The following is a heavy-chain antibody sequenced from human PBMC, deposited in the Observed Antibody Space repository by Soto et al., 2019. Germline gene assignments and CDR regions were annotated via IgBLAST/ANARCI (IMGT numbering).Heavy chain of an antibody. J-gene: IGHJ5*02. CDR2: LSGSGDST. Sequence: EVQLLESGGGLVQPGGALRLSCAASGFTFSSYAMNWVRQAPGKGLEWVSILSGSGDSTYYADSVKGRFTISRDNTKNALYLQMNSLRAEDTAVYYCANKFFSGSGSYRGWFDPWGQGTLVTVSS. V-gene: IGHV3-23*01. D-gene: IGHD3-10*01. CDR1: GFTFSSYA. CDR3: ANKFFSGSGSYRGWFDP.